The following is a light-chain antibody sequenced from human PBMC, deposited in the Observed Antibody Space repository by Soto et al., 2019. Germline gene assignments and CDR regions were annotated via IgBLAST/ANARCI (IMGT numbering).Light chain of an antibody. CDR2: ATS. V-gene: IGKV1-39*01. Sequence: DIQMTQSPSSLSASVGDRVTVTCRASQNIATFLTWYQQKPGRAPNLLIYATSTLHTGVPSRFSGSGSGTDFTLTITSLRPEDSATYFCQQTYSTPWTFGQGTKVDIK. CDR3: QQTYSTPWT. J-gene: IGKJ1*01. CDR1: QNIATF.